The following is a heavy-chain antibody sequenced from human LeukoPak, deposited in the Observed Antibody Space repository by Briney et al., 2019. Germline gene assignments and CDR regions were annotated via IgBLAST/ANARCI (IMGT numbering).Heavy chain of an antibody. CDR1: GFTFNSYW. CDR2: IKQDGSEK. D-gene: IGHD6-19*01. Sequence: GGSLRLSCAASGFTFNSYWMSWVRQAPGKGLEWVTNIKQDGSEKKYVDSVKGRFTISRDNAKNSLYLQMNSLRAEDTAVYYCAREQWLVPFLFDYWGQGTLVTVSS. J-gene: IGHJ4*02. CDR3: AREQWLVPFLFDY. V-gene: IGHV3-7*03.